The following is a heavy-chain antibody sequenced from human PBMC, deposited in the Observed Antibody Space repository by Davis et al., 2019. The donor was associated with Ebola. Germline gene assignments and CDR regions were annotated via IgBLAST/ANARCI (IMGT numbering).Heavy chain of an antibody. Sequence: SVKVSCKASGGTFSSYAISWVRQAPGQGLEWMGGIIPIFGTANYAQKFQGRVTITADESTSTAYMELSSLRSEDAAVYYCARSPDYGYYYGMDVWGQGTTVTVSS. CDR1: GGTFSSYA. J-gene: IGHJ6*02. D-gene: IGHD4-17*01. CDR3: ARSPDYGYYYGMDV. V-gene: IGHV1-69*13. CDR2: IIPIFGTA.